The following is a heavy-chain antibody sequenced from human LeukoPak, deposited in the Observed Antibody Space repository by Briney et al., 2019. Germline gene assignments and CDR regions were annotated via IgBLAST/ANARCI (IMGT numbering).Heavy chain of an antibody. V-gene: IGHV1-18*01. CDR1: GYTFTSYG. J-gene: IGHJ4*02. CDR2: ISANNGNT. D-gene: IGHD1-26*01. Sequence: GASVKVSCKASGYTFTSYGISWVRQAPGQGLEWMGWISANNGNTNYAQSLQGRVTMTTDTSTSKVYMELRSLRSDDTAVYYCARDGGSYPLDYWGQGTLVTVSS. CDR3: ARDGGSYPLDY.